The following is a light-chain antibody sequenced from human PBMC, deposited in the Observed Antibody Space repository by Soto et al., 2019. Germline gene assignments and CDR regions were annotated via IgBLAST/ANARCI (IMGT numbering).Light chain of an antibody. J-gene: IGKJ1*01. CDR1: QTISNW. V-gene: IGKV1-5*01. CDR3: QQYNSHVT. Sequence: DIQMTQSPSTLSASVGDIVTITCRASQTISNWLAWYQQKPGKAPKLLIYDASSLESGVPSRFSGSGSGTEFTLTISSLQPDDFATYYCQQYNSHVTFGQGTKVDIK. CDR2: DAS.